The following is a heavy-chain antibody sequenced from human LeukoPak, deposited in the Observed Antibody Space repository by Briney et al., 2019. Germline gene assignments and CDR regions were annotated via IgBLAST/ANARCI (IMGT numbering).Heavy chain of an antibody. CDR3: AKTLGYCSGGSCYSGVIDY. J-gene: IGHJ4*02. D-gene: IGHD2-15*01. CDR1: GFTFDDYA. CDR2: ISGSGGRT. Sequence: GGSLRLSCAASGFTFDDYAMHWVRQAPGKGLEWVSDISGSGGRTYYADSMKGRFIISRDNSKNTLYLQMNSLRAEDTAVYYCAKTLGYCSGGSCYSGVIDYWGQGILVTVSS. V-gene: IGHV3-23*01.